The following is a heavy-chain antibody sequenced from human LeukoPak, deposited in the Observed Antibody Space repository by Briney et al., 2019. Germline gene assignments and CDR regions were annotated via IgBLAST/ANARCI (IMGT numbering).Heavy chain of an antibody. CDR3: ANPYGSGSYYRGNDY. D-gene: IGHD3-10*01. V-gene: IGHV3-23*01. CDR1: GFTLKNYA. J-gene: IGHJ4*02. CDR2: FSGSGVST. Sequence: GGSLRLSCAASGFTLKNYAMSWVRQAPGKGLEWVSAFSGSGVSTHYADSVKGRFTISRDNSKNTLYLQMNSLRAEDTAVYYCANPYGSGSYYRGNDYWGQGTLVTVSS.